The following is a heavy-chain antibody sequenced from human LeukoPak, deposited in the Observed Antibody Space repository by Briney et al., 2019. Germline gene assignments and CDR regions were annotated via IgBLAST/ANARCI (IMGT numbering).Heavy chain of an antibody. Sequence: GGSLRLSCAASGFTFSSYSMNWVRQAPGKGLEWVSSISSSSSYIYYADSVKGRFTISRVNAKNSLYLQMNSLRAEDTAVYYCARNPSPWEQQLGKFWFDPWGQGTLVTVSS. CDR2: ISSSSSYI. CDR1: GFTFSSYS. V-gene: IGHV3-21*01. J-gene: IGHJ5*02. CDR3: ARNPSPWEQQLGKFWFDP. D-gene: IGHD6-13*01.